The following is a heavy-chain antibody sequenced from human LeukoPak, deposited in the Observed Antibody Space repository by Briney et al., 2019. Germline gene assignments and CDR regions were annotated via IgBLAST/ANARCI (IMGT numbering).Heavy chain of an antibody. CDR3: ARGRGYYDFWSGYIDY. CDR1: GGSISSGGYS. CDR2: IYHSGST. J-gene: IGHJ4*02. V-gene: IGHV4-30-2*01. D-gene: IGHD3-3*01. Sequence: SETLSLTCAVSGGSISSGGYSWNWIRQPPGKGLEWIGCIYHSGSTYYNPSLKSRVTMSVDRSKNQFSLKLNSVTAADTAVYYCARGRGYYDFWSGYIDYWGQGTLVTASS.